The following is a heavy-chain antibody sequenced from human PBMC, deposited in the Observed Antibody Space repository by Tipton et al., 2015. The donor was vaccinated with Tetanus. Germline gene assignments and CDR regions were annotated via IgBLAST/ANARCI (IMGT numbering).Heavy chain of an antibody. CDR1: GGSFSGHF. CDR3: ARDHRLSASYAGWFDP. V-gene: IGHV4-59*11. J-gene: IGHJ5*02. Sequence: TLSLTCSVSGGSFSGHFWSWLRQPPGKGLEWIGNIYSSGSTYYNPSLKSRVTISVDTSRNQFSLRLKSVTPADTAMYYCARDHRLSASYAGWFDPWGQGTLVTVSS. D-gene: IGHD2-8*01. CDR2: IYSSGST.